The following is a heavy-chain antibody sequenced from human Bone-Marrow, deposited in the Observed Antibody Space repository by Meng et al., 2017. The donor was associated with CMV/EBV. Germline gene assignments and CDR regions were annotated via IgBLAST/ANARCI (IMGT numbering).Heavy chain of an antibody. J-gene: IGHJ5*02. CDR2: IYYSGST. D-gene: IGHD3-16*01. CDR1: GGSISSSSYY. V-gene: IGHV4-39*07. Sequence: QLQLQESGRGLVRPSETLALTCTVSGGSISSSSYYWGWIRKPPGKGLEWIGSIYYSGSTYYNPSLKSRVTISLDTSKNQFSLKLSSVTAADTAVYYCARDVYGRGWFDPWGQGTLVTVSS. CDR3: ARDVYGRGWFDP.